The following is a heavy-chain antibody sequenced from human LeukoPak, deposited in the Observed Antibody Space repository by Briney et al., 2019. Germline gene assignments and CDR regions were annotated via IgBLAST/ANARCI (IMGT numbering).Heavy chain of an antibody. Sequence: GGSLRLSCAASGFTFSSYWMSWVRQAPGKGLEWVSAISGSGGSTYYADSVKGRFTISRDNSKNTLYLQMNSLRAEDTAVYYCAKPSGREQLVGYYFDYWGQGTLVTVSS. D-gene: IGHD6-6*01. V-gene: IGHV3-23*01. J-gene: IGHJ4*02. CDR3: AKPSGREQLVGYYFDY. CDR2: ISGSGGST. CDR1: GFTFSSYW.